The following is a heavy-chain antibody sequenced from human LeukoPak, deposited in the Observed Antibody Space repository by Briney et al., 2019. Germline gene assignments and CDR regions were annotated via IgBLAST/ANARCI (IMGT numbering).Heavy chain of an antibody. CDR1: GYSFTSYW. V-gene: IGHV5-51*03. CDR3: ARLGPGGSAYYYYYMDV. Sequence: NTGESLKISCKGSGYSFTSYWIGWVRQMPGKGLEWMGIIYPGDSDTRYSPSFQGQVTISADKSISTAYLQWSSLKASDTATYYCARLGPGGSAYYYYYMDVWGKGTTVTVSS. J-gene: IGHJ6*03. D-gene: IGHD3-16*01. CDR2: IYPGDSDT.